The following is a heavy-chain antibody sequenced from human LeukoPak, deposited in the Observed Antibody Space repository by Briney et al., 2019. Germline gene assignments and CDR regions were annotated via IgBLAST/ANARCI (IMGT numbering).Heavy chain of an antibody. CDR3: ARAQGDSSGYWDY. V-gene: IGHV4-39*07. D-gene: IGHD3-22*01. J-gene: IGHJ4*02. CDR2: IFYTGST. Sequence: SETLSLTCTVSGGSINTITYYWGWIRQPPGKGLEWIGAIFYTGSTYYNPSLKSRVTISVDTSKNQFSLKLSSVTAADTAVYYCARAQGDSSGYWDYWGQGTLVTVSS. CDR1: GGSINTITYY.